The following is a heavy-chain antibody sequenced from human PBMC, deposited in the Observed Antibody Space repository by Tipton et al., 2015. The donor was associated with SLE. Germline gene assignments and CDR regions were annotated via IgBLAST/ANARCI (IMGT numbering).Heavy chain of an antibody. CDR2: MYYSGST. CDR1: GYSISSGYY. Sequence: TLSLTCTVSGYSISSGYYWGWIRQPPGKGPEWIGYMYYSGSTNYNPSLKSRVTISVDTSKNQFSLNLSSVTAADTAVYYCVREYSSSSSDYWGQGTLVTVSS. CDR3: VREYSSSSSDY. J-gene: IGHJ4*02. V-gene: IGHV4-38-2*02. D-gene: IGHD6-6*01.